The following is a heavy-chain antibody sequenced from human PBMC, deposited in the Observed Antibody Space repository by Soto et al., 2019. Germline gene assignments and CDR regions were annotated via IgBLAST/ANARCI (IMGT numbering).Heavy chain of an antibody. J-gene: IGHJ3*02. Sequence: QVQLVQSGAEVKKPGASAKVSCKASGYTFTSYGISWVRQAPGQGLEWMGWISAYNGNTNYAQKLQGRVTMTTDTSTSTAYMELRSLRSDDTAVYYCARDLLRYFDWPDTFDIWGQGTMVTVSS. CDR2: ISAYNGNT. CDR3: ARDLLRYFDWPDTFDI. CDR1: GYTFTSYG. D-gene: IGHD3-9*01. V-gene: IGHV1-18*01.